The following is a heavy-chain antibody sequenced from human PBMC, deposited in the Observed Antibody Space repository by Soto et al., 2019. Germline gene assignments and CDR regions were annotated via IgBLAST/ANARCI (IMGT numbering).Heavy chain of an antibody. J-gene: IGHJ5*02. D-gene: IGHD1-20*01. CDR2: ISYDGSNK. CDR3: ARVYNSNWFDP. V-gene: IGHV3-30-3*01. Sequence: VGSLRLSCAASGFTFSSYAMHWVRQAPGKGLEWVAVISYDGSNKYYADSVKGRFTISRDNSKNTLYLQMNSLRAEDTAVYYCARVYNSNWFDPWGQGTLVTVSS. CDR1: GFTFSSYA.